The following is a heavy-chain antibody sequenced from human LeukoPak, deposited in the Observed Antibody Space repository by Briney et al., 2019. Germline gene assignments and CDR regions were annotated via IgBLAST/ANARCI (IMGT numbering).Heavy chain of an antibody. J-gene: IGHJ4*02. CDR2: ISAYNGNT. CDR1: GYTFTSYG. CDR3: ARDMVGATTGFDY. V-gene: IGHV1-18*01. D-gene: IGHD1-26*01. Sequence: GASVKVSCKASGYTFTSYGISWVRQAPGQGLEGRGWISAYNGNTNYAQKLQGRVTMTTDTSTSTAYMELRSVRSDDTAVYYCARDMVGATTGFDYWGQGTLVTVSS.